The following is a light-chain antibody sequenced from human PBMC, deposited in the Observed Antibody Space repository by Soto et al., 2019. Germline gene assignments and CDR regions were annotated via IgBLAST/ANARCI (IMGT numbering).Light chain of an antibody. J-gene: IGLJ2*01. Sequence: QSALTQPPSASGSPGQSVTISCTGTSSDVGGYNYVSWYQQHPGKAPNLMIYEVSKRPSGVPDHFSGSKSGNTASLTVSGLQAEDEADYYCSSYAGSNNLVFGGGTKLTVL. CDR1: SSDVGGYNY. V-gene: IGLV2-8*01. CDR2: EVS. CDR3: SSYAGSNNLV.